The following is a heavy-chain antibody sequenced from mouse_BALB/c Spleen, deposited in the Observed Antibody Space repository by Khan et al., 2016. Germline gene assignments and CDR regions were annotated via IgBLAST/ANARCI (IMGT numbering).Heavy chain of an antibody. J-gene: IGHJ3*01. CDR1: GYTFTDYS. D-gene: IGHD1-2*01. V-gene: IGHV9-2-1*01. Sequence: QIQLVQSGPELKKPGETVKISCKASGYTFTDYSMHWVKQAPGKGLKWMGWINTETGEPTYADDFKGRFAFSLETSASTAYLQINNLKNEDTATYFCASGYGGGFAYWGQGTLVTVSA. CDR2: INTETGEP. CDR3: ASGYGGGFAY.